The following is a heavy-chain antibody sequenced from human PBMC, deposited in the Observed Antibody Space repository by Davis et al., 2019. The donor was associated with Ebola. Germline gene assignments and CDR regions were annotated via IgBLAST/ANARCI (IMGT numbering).Heavy chain of an antibody. Sequence: GESLKISCAASGFTFSSYTLHWVRQAPGKGLEWVAVISYDGDNNYHADSVQGRFTISRDNSKNTLYLQMNSLRAEDTAVYYCAKPYSSSWYSLSLAWGQGTLVTVSS. V-gene: IGHV3-30*04. CDR2: ISYDGDNN. J-gene: IGHJ5*02. CDR1: GFTFSSYT. CDR3: AKPYSSSWYSLSLA. D-gene: IGHD6-13*01.